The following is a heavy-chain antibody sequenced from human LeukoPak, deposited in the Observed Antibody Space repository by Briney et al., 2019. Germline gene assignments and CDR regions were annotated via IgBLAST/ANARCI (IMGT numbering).Heavy chain of an antibody. CDR3: GRDLGSRWPY. J-gene: IGHJ4*01. CDR2: ISYDGRNE. Sequence: GRSLSLSCAASGFTFSAYAMHWVCQAPGKGLEWVAFISYDGRNEYYADSVKGRFTISRDNSKDTVDLQMNSLRIEDTAVYYCGRDLGSRWPYWGHGALVTVSS. CDR1: GFTFSAYA. D-gene: IGHD6-13*01. V-gene: IGHV3-30*04.